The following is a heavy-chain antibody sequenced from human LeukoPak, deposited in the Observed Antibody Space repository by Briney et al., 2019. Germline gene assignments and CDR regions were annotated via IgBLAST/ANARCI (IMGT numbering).Heavy chain of an antibody. D-gene: IGHD5-18*01. Sequence: PGGSLRLSCAASGFTFSSYWMSWVRQAPGKGLEWVANIKQDGSEKYYVDSVKGRFTISRDNAKNSLYLQINSLRPEDTALYYCTKDSVAMVTTSDYWGQGTLVTVSS. V-gene: IGHV3-7*03. CDR1: GFTFSSYW. CDR3: TKDSVAMVTTSDY. J-gene: IGHJ4*02. CDR2: IKQDGSEK.